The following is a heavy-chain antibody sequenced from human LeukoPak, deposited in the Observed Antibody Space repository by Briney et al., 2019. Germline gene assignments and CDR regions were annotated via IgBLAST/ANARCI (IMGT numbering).Heavy chain of an antibody. J-gene: IGHJ4*02. D-gene: IGHD2/OR15-2a*01. V-gene: IGHV4-59*01. CDR3: ARDSLRGNQI. CDR1: GGSISSYY. CDR2: IYYSGST. Sequence: SETLSLTCTVSGGSISSYYWSWIWQPPGKGLEWIGYIYYSGSTNYNPSLKSRVTISVDTSKNQFSLKLSSVTAADTAVYYCARDSLRGNQIWGQGTLVTVSS.